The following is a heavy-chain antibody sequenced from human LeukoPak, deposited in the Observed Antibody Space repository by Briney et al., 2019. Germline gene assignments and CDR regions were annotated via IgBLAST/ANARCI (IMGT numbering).Heavy chain of an antibody. CDR3: ARALCSGYYDY. Sequence: GGSLRLSCAASGFTVSSNYMSWVRQAPGKGLEWVSVIYSGGSTYYADSVKGRFTISRDNSKNTLYLQMNSLRAEDTAVYYCARALCSGYYDYWGQGTLVTVSS. V-gene: IGHV3-53*01. CDR1: GFTVSSNY. CDR2: IYSGGST. J-gene: IGHJ4*02. D-gene: IGHD3-22*01.